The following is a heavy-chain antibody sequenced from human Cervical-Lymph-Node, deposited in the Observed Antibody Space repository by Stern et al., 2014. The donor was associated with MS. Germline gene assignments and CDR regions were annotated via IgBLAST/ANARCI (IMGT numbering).Heavy chain of an antibody. V-gene: IGHV4-59*01. D-gene: IGHD6-13*01. CDR3: ARGYSSSWYWFDS. Sequence: QVQLQESCPGLVKPSETLSLTCTVSGGSINSYCWSWIRQPPGKGLEWIGYIYHSGSTNYNPSLQSRVTISVDTSKNQFSLKLSSVTAADTAVYFCARGYSSSWYWFDSWGQGTQVTVSS. CDR2: IYHSGST. CDR1: GGSINSYC. J-gene: IGHJ5*01.